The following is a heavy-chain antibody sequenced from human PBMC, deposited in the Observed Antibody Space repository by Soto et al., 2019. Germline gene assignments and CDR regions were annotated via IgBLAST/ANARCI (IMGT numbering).Heavy chain of an antibody. CDR1: GFTFSSYS. Sequence: EVQLVESGGGLVQPGGSLRLSCAASGFTFSSYSMNWVRQAPGKGLEWVSYISSSSSTIYYADSVKGRFTISRDNAKNSLYLQMNSLRAEDTAVYYCARDLNSGIFDDWGQGTLVTVSS. V-gene: IGHV3-48*01. CDR3: ARDLNSGIFDD. J-gene: IGHJ4*02. D-gene: IGHD2-15*01. CDR2: ISSSSSTI.